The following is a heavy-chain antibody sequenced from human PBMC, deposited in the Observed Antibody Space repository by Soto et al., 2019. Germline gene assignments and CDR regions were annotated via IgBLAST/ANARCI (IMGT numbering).Heavy chain of an antibody. CDR1: GGSISSGTVC. V-gene: IGHV4-31*03. Sequence: SETLSLTCTVSGGSISSGTVCWSWIRQHPGEGLEWIGCISYSGYTSYNPSLKSRVTISVDTSKGQSSLKLSSVTAADTAVYYCARGVLVWGQGTLVTVSS. CDR3: ARGVLV. CDR2: ISYSGYT. D-gene: IGHD6-13*01. J-gene: IGHJ1*01.